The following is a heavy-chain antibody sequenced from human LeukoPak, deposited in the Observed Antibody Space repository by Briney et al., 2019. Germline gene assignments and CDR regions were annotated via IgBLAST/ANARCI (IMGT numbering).Heavy chain of an antibody. D-gene: IGHD3-22*01. Sequence: KPGGSLRLSCAASGFSFSSYSFNWVRQAPGKGLEWVSSINTVSSYIYYADSLKGRFTISRDNAKNSVYLQMDSLRAEDSAVYYCARLRRNTDRSGFFYYYDYWGQGTLVTVSS. V-gene: IGHV3-21*06. CDR3: ARLRRNTDRSGFFYYYDY. J-gene: IGHJ4*02. CDR2: INTVSSYI. CDR1: GFSFSSYS.